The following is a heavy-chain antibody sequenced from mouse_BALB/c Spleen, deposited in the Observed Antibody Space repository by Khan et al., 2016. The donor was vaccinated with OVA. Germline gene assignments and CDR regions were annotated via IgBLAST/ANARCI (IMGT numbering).Heavy chain of an antibody. CDR2: IYPGDGDT. J-gene: IGHJ3*01. CDR3: ARSGYGFFAY. Sequence: QVQLKQSGAELVRPGSSVKISCKASGYAFSSYWMNWVKQRPGQGLEWIGQIYPGDGDTKYNGKFKGKVTLTADKSSSTAYMQISSLTSEDSAVYFCARSGYGFFAYWGQGTLVTVSA. V-gene: IGHV1-80*01. CDR1: GYAFSSYW. D-gene: IGHD1-2*01.